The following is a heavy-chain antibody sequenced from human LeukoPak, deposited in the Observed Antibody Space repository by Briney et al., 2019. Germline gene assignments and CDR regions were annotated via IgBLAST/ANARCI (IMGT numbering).Heavy chain of an antibody. CDR1: GGTFSSYA. CDR3: ASLIAAAANY. D-gene: IGHD6-13*01. V-gene: IGHV1-69*06. Sequence: ASVKVSCKASGGTFSSYAISWVRQAPGQGLEWMGGIIPIFGTANYAQKFQGRVTITADKSTSTAYMELSSLRSEDTAVYYCASLIAAAANYWGQGTLVTVSS. CDR2: IIPIFGTA. J-gene: IGHJ4*02.